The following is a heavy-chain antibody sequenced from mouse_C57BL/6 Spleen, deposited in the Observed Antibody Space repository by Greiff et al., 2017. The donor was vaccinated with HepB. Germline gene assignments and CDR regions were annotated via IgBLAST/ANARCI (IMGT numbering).Heavy chain of an antibody. CDR2: INPNNGGT. V-gene: IGHV1-26*01. D-gene: IGHD2-5*01. CDR1: GYTFTDYY. Sequence: VQLQQSGPELVKPGASVKISCKASGYTFTDYYMNWVKQSHGKSLEWIGDINPNNGGTSYNQKFKGKATLTVDKSSSTAYMELRSLTSEDSAVYYCARRYSNYVAWFAYWGQGTLVTVSA. J-gene: IGHJ3*01. CDR3: ARRYSNYVAWFAY.